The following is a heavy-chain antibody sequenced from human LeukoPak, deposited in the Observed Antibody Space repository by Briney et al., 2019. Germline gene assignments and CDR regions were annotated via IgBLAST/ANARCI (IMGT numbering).Heavy chain of an antibody. CDR2: INSDESST. D-gene: IGHD5-18*01. Sequence: PGGSLRLSCAASGFTFSSYWMHWVRQAPGKGLVWVSRINSDESSTSYADSVKGRFTISRDNAKNTLYLQMNSLRAEDTAVYYCARDGYSYGYGAFDIWGQGTMVTVSS. J-gene: IGHJ3*02. V-gene: IGHV3-74*01. CDR1: GFTFSSYW. CDR3: ARDGYSYGYGAFDI.